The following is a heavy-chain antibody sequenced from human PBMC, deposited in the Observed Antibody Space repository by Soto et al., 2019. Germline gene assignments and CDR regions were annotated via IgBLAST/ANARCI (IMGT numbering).Heavy chain of an antibody. D-gene: IGHD5-12*01. CDR3: ARLNLRISGYDFGKPYFDY. CDR1: GGSISSYY. J-gene: IGHJ4*02. V-gene: IGHV4-59*08. Sequence: SETLSLTCTVSGGSISSYYWSWIRQPPGKGLEWIGYIYYSRSTNYNPSLKSRVTISVDTSKNQLSLKLSSVTAADTAVYYCARLNLRISGYDFGKPYFDYWGQGTLVTVSS. CDR2: IYYSRST.